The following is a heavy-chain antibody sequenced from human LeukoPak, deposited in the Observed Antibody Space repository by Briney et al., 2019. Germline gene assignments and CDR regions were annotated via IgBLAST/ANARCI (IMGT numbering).Heavy chain of an antibody. CDR3: PRDEDNNALET. J-gene: IGHJ5*02. Sequence: GGSRRLSYEDPGVNLHSSWVLSLRQAPGKGLEWVAFMRADGSDIFYAESLKGRFTISRDNGKRTLSQPMNSLRPEDTALFYCPRDEDNNALETWGQGALVTVSS. CDR1: GVNLHSSW. CDR2: MRADGSDI. V-gene: IGHV3-30*02. D-gene: IGHD3-3*01.